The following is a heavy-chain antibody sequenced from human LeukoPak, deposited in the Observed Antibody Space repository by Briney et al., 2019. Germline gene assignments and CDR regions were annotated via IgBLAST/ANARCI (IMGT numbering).Heavy chain of an antibody. CDR2: IHSDGSST. CDR3: ARVRGRSYYDSSGYRYAFDI. Sequence: PGGSLRLSCAASGFTFSSYWMRWVRQAPGKGLVWVSRIHSDGSSTNYADSVKGRFTISRDNAKNTLDLQMNSLTAEDTAVYYCARVRGRSYYDSSGYRYAFDIWGQGTMVTVSS. D-gene: IGHD3-22*01. V-gene: IGHV3-74*01. CDR1: GFTFSSYW. J-gene: IGHJ3*02.